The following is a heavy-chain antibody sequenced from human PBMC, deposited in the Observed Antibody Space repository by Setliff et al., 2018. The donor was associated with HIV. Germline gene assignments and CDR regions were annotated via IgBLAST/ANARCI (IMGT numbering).Heavy chain of an antibody. CDR2: IYYSGST. CDR1: GGSISRSSYY. J-gene: IGHJ3*02. V-gene: IGHV4-39*01. Sequence: LSLTCTVSGGSISRSSYYWGWIRQPPGKGLEWIGSIYYSGSTYYNPSLKSRVTISVDTSKNQFSLKLSSVTAADTAVYYCARGPLDYYDSSGYLDAFDIWGQGTMVTVSS. CDR3: ARGPLDYYDSSGYLDAFDI. D-gene: IGHD3-22*01.